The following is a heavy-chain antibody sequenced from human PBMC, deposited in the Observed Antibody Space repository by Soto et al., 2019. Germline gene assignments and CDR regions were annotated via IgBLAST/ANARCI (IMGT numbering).Heavy chain of an antibody. CDR3: ARVGQSSSSRDYGMDV. Sequence: QTRSLTCAISGYSVSSNSAAWNWIRQSPSRGLEWLGRTYYRSKWYNDYAVSVKSRITINPDTSKNQFSLQLNSVTPEDTAVYYCARVGQSSSSRDYGMDVWGQGTTVTVSS. J-gene: IGHJ6*02. V-gene: IGHV6-1*01. D-gene: IGHD6-6*01. CDR2: TYYRSKWYN. CDR1: GYSVSSNSAA.